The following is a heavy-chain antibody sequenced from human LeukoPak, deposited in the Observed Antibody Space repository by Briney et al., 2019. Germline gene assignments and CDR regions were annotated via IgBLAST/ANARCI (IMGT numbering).Heavy chain of an antibody. CDR1: GFTFSSYG. CDR3: AKEPQWELPSYYFDY. V-gene: IGHV3-30*18. Sequence: PGRSLRLSCAASGFTFSSYGMHWVRQAPGKGLELVAVISYDGSNKYYADSMKGRFTISRDNSKNTLYLQMNSLRAEDTAVYYCAKEPQWELPSYYFDYWGQGTLVTVSS. J-gene: IGHJ4*02. CDR2: ISYDGSNK. D-gene: IGHD1-26*01.